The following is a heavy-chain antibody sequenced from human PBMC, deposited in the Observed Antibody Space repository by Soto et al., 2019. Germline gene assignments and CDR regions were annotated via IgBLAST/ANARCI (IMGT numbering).Heavy chain of an antibody. D-gene: IGHD2-15*01. J-gene: IGHJ4*02. CDR2: IIPIFGTA. CDR1: GGTFSIYA. V-gene: IGHV1-69*06. Sequence: PVKVSCKASGGTFSIYAISRVLQAPGQGLEWMGGIIPIFGTANYAQKFQGRVTITADKSTSTAYMELSSLRSEDTAVYYCARGPPGLYYFDYWGQGTLVTVSS. CDR3: ARGPPGLYYFDY.